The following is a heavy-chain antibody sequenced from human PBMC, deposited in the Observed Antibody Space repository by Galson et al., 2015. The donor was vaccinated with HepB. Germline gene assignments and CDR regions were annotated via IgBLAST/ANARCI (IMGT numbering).Heavy chain of an antibody. Sequence: SETLSLTCTVSGGSISSSSYYWGWIRQPPGKGLEWIGSIYYSGSTYYNPSLKSRVTISVDTSKNQFSLKLSSVTAADTAVYYCARFRIVLTGYSYFDYWGQGTLVTVSS. CDR3: ARFRIVLTGYSYFDY. J-gene: IGHJ4*02. V-gene: IGHV4-39*07. CDR2: IYYSGST. CDR1: GGSISSSSYY. D-gene: IGHD3-9*01.